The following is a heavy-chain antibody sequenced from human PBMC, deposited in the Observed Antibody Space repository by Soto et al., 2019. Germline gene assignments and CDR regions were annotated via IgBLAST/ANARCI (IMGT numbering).Heavy chain of an antibody. CDR3: ARLRCLEWLNPRPYYYYYGMDV. J-gene: IGHJ6*02. Sequence: QVQLVQSGAEVKKPGSSVKVSCKASGGTFSSYAISWVRQAPGQGLEWMGGIIPIFGTANYAQKFQGRVTKTADDLWSXXYXEXSSLRTEATAVYYCARLRCLEWLNPRPYYYYYGMDVWGQGTTVTVSS. CDR1: GGTFSSYA. D-gene: IGHD3-3*01. V-gene: IGHV1-69*12. CDR2: IIPIFGTA.